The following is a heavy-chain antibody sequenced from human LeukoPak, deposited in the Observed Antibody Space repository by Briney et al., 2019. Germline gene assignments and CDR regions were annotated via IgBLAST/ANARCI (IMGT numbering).Heavy chain of an antibody. V-gene: IGHV3-53*01. CDR1: GFTVITND. CDR2: LYSDGNT. J-gene: IGHJ4*02. D-gene: IGHD1-14*01. Sequence: GGSLRLSCAASGFTVITNDMTWVRQAPGKGLEWVSVLYSDGNTKFADSVQGRFTISRDNSKNTLYLEMNSLSPDDTAVYYCARGVEPLAANTLAYWGQGTLVTVSS. CDR3: ARGVEPLAANTLAY.